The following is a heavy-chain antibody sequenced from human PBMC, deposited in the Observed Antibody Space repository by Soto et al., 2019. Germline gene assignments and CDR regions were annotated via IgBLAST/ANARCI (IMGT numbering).Heavy chain of an antibody. CDR1: GGTFSSYA. Sequence: VKVSCKASGGTFSSYAISWVRQAPGQGLEWMGGIIPIFGTANYAQKFQGRVTITADESTSTAYMELSSLRSEDTAVYYCARVKWELLGGAFDIWGQGTMVTVSS. J-gene: IGHJ3*02. D-gene: IGHD1-26*01. V-gene: IGHV1-69*13. CDR3: ARVKWELLGGAFDI. CDR2: IIPIFGTA.